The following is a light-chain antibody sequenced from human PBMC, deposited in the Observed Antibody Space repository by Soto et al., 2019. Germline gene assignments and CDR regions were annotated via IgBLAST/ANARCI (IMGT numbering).Light chain of an antibody. CDR2: KAS. CDR1: QSISSW. Sequence: DIQMTQSPSTLSASVGDRVTITCRASQSISSWLAWYQQKPGKAPKLLIYKASSLESGVPSRFIGSGSGTEFTLTISSLQPDDFATYDCQQYNSYSYTFGQGTKLEIK. J-gene: IGKJ2*01. V-gene: IGKV1-5*03. CDR3: QQYNSYSYT.